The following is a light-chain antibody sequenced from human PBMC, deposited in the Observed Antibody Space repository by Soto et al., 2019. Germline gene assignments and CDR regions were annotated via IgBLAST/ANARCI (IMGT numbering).Light chain of an antibody. CDR1: QSVSSN. J-gene: IGKJ1*01. CDR3: QEYYTYPWK. V-gene: IGKV3-15*01. Sequence: VLAQYTGNLCRVGEESGTLWSRASQSVSSNLAWYQQKPGQAPRLLMYGASNRATGIPARFSGSASGTNLTLTVGFLMSEDPATYSCQEYYTYPWKFGQGTKVDIK. CDR2: GAS.